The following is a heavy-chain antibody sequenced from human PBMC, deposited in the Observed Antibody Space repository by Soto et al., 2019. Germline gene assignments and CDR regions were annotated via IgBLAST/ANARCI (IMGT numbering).Heavy chain of an antibody. CDR2: IYPGDSDT. Sequence: GESLKISCKGSGFSFTSYWISWVRQMPGKGLEWMGSIYPGDSDTRYSPSFQGQVTISADKSITTAYLQWSSLKASDTAMYYCARWELLPGFEFWGQGALVTVSS. CDR1: GFSFTSYW. D-gene: IGHD1-26*01. CDR3: ARWELLPGFEF. J-gene: IGHJ4*02. V-gene: IGHV5-51*01.